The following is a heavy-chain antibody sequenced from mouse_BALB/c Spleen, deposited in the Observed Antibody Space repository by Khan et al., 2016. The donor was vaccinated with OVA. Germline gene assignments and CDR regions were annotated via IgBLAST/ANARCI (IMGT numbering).Heavy chain of an antibody. CDR3: ARSAI. J-gene: IGHJ2*01. V-gene: IGHV5-6-3*01. CDR1: RFTISSYG. CDR2: IDSNGGST. Sequence: EVELVESGGGIVQPGGSLKRSCEASRFTISSYGMYSVRQTPDKRLELVATIDSNGGSTDYQDSVKRRFTISGDNAKNALYLQMRRLTSEDTAMYYCARSAIWGQGTTLTVSS. D-gene: IGHD2-12*01.